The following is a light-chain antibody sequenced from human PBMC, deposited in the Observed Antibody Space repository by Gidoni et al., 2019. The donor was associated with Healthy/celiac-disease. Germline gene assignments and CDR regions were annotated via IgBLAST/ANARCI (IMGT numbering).Light chain of an antibody. V-gene: IGKV3-20*01. J-gene: IGKJ4*01. CDR2: GAS. CDR1: QSVSSSY. Sequence: EIVLTQSPGTLTLSPGERATLSCRASQSVSSSYLAWYPQKPGQAPRPLSDGASSRATGIPDRFSGSGSGTDFTLTISRLEPEDFAVYYCQQYGSSLLLTFGGGTKVEIK. CDR3: QQYGSSLLLT.